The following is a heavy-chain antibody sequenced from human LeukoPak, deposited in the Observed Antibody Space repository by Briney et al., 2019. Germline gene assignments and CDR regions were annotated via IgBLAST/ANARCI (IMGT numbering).Heavy chain of an antibody. CDR1: GGSINSSSYY. V-gene: IGHV4-39*07. D-gene: IGHD3-16*01. CDR2: SYYSGST. CDR3: ARETSQKGAHYMDV. J-gene: IGHJ6*03. Sequence: SETLSLTCTVSGGSINSSSYYWGWIRQPPGKGLEWIGNSYYSGSTYYNPSLKSRVTISVDTSKNQFSLKLRSVTAADTAVYYCARETSQKGAHYMDVWGKGTTVTISS.